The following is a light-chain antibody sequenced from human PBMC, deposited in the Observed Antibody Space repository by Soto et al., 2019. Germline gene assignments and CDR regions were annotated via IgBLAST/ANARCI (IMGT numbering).Light chain of an antibody. CDR3: QQYQSYFLT. J-gene: IGKJ3*01. CDR1: QSVSSN. V-gene: IGKV3D-15*01. Sequence: IVLTQSPATLSVSPGERATLSCRASQSVSSNLAWYQQKPGQAPRLLISGASTRATGVPARFSGSGSGTEFTLTITSLQSEDFATYYCQQYQSYFLTFGPGTTVDMK. CDR2: GAS.